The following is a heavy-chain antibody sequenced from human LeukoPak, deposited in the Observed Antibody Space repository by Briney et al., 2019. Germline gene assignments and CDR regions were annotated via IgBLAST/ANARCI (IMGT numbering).Heavy chain of an antibody. Sequence: GGSLRLSCAASEFTFSTYAMSWVRQAPGKGLEWVSALSASGGTTYYADSVQGRFATSRDNSKNTLYLQMNSLRAEDTAVYYCAKLPREYCSSTSCPNWFDTWGQGTLVTVSS. J-gene: IGHJ5*02. V-gene: IGHV3-23*01. CDR3: AKLPREYCSSTSCPNWFDT. CDR1: EFTFSTYA. D-gene: IGHD2-2*01. CDR2: LSASGGTT.